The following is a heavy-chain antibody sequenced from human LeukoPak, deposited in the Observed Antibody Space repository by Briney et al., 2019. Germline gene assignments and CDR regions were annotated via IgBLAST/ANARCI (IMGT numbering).Heavy chain of an antibody. CDR3: AKDLATNRFSAFDS. J-gene: IGHJ4*02. CDR1: GFIFSSRA. D-gene: IGHD3-3*01. Sequence: GGSLRLSCAASGFIFSSRAMSWVRQAPGKGLEWVSGISDSGDTTYYVDSVKGRFTISRDNSKNTLYLQMNRLRADDTALYYCAKDLATNRFSAFDSWGQGTLVTVSS. V-gene: IGHV3-23*01. CDR2: ISDSGDTT.